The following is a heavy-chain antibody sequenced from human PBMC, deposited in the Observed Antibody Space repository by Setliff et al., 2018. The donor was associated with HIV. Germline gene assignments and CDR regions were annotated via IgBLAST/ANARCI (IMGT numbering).Heavy chain of an antibody. J-gene: IGHJ4*02. CDR2: ISPQNGDR. Sequence: RASVKVSCKASGYIFTDYFIHWVRQAPGQGLEWMGWISPQNGDRKIPQSFQGRVTMTRDTSINTAYMELSGLRSDDTAMYYCARQLSNSLDYWGQGTLVTVSS. V-gene: IGHV1-2*02. CDR3: ARQLSNSLDY. CDR1: GYIFTDYF. D-gene: IGHD7-27*01.